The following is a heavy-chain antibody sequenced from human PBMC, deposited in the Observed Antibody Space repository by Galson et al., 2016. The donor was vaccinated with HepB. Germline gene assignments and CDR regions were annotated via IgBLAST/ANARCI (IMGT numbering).Heavy chain of an antibody. CDR2: ITSSSSAK. Sequence: SLRLSCAASGFTFSGYSMNWVRQAPGKGLEWVSYITSSSSAKYYAASVKGRFTISRDNAKNSMYLQMNSLRDEDTALYFCARLDWNYYVLGRPFDYWGRGTLVTVSS. J-gene: IGHJ4*02. D-gene: IGHD3-10*02. CDR3: ARLDWNYYVLGRPFDY. V-gene: IGHV3-48*02. CDR1: GFTFSGYS.